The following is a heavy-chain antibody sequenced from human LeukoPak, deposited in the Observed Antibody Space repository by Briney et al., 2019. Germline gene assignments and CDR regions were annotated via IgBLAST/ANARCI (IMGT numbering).Heavy chain of an antibody. D-gene: IGHD4-23*01. J-gene: IGHJ4*02. CDR2: IYHSGST. Sequence: SETLSLTCAVSDYSFSSGYYWGWIRQPPAKGLEWIGTIYHSGSTYYNPSLKSRVTISVDTSKNQFSLKLSSVTAADTAVYYCASYGGIHFDYWGQGTLVTVSS. V-gene: IGHV4-38-2*01. CDR3: ASYGGIHFDY. CDR1: DYSFSSGYY.